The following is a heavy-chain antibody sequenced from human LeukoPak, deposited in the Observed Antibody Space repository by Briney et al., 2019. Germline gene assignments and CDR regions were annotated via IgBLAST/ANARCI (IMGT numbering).Heavy chain of an antibody. D-gene: IGHD3-10*01. CDR3: AGTPWFGELTLDY. CDR2: IIVGSGNT. J-gene: IGHJ4*02. Sequence: SVKVSCKASGFTFTSSTIQWVRQARGQRLEWIGWIIVGSGNTNYAQKFQERVIITRDMSTTTVYMELSSLRSEDTAVYYCAGTPWFGELTLDYWGQGTLVTVSS. CDR1: GFTFTSST. V-gene: IGHV1-58*02.